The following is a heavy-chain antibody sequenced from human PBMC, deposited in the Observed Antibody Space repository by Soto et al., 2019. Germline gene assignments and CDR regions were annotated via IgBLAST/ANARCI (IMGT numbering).Heavy chain of an antibody. CDR3: ARGDSGAFDL. V-gene: IGHV3-74*01. D-gene: IGHD1-26*01. CDR1: GFTFDYYW. CDR2: IPRDGPST. Sequence: EVQLVESGGGLVQPGESLRLSCAASGFTFDYYWMHCVRQAPGKGLVWVSRIPRDGPSTTYADTVKGRFTISRDNANNKLSLQMDSLRAEDPAVYYCARGDSGAFDLGGQGTVFPVPS. J-gene: IGHJ3*01.